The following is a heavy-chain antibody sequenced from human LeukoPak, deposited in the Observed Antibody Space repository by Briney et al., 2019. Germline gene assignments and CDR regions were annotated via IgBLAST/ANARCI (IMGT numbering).Heavy chain of an antibody. V-gene: IGHV1-46*03. D-gene: IGHD1-7*01. Sequence: ASVKVSCKASGYTFTSYYMHWVRQAPRQGREWMGIINPSGGSKSYAQKLQGRVTMTRDTATSTVYMELSSLRSEDTAVYYCARDPLTGTTNFYYYYMDVWGKGTTVTVSS. J-gene: IGHJ6*03. CDR2: INPSGGSK. CDR3: ARDPLTGTTNFYYYYMDV. CDR1: GYTFTSYY.